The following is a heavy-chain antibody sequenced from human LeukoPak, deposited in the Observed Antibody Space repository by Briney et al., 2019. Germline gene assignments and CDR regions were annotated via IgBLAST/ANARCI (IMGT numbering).Heavy chain of an antibody. CDR2: FYGSGSA. D-gene: IGHD1-1*01. V-gene: IGHV4-30-2*01. CDR1: GDSISSGAYY. CDR3: VRDVSQRRHFDY. J-gene: IGHJ4*02. Sequence: SQTLSLTCTVSGDSISSGAYYWSWIRQPPGKGLEWIGYFYGSGSASYNPSLKSRVTISVDRSNNQFSLKMSSVTAADTAVYYCVRDVSQRRHFDYWGQGTLVTVSS.